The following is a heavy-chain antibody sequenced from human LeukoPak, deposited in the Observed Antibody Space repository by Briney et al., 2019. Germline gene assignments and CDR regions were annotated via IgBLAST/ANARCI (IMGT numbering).Heavy chain of an antibody. V-gene: IGHV1-2*02. D-gene: IGHD2-15*01. J-gene: IGHJ4*02. CDR3: ARDRRCSGGSCYSGVFDY. Sequence: GDSVKVSCKASGYTFTGYYMHWVRQAPGQGLEWMGWINPNSGGTNYAQKFQGRVTMTRDTSISTAYMELSRLRSDDTAVYYCARDRRCSGGSCYSGVFDYWGQGTLVTVSS. CDR1: GYTFTGYY. CDR2: INPNSGGT.